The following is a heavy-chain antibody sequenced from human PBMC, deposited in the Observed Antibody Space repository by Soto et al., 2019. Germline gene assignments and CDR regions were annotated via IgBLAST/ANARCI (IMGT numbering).Heavy chain of an antibody. CDR2: IYYSGST. J-gene: IGHJ4*02. CDR1: GGSISSYY. D-gene: IGHD3-16*01. Sequence: PSETLSLTCTVSGGSISSYYWSWIRQPPGKGLEWIGYIYYSGSTNYNPSLKSRVTISVDTSKNQFSLKLSSVTAADTAVYYCARQHYDPPAHFDYWGQGTLVTVSS. CDR3: ARQHYDPPAHFDY. V-gene: IGHV4-59*08.